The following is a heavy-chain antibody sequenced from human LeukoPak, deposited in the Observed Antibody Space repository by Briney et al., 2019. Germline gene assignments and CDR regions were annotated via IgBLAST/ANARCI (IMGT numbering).Heavy chain of an antibody. V-gene: IGHV5-51*01. CDR1: GYRFTSYW. Sequence: GESLKISFQGSGYRFTSYWIGWVRPMPGKGLGWMGIIYPGDSDTRYSPSFQGQVTISADKSISTAYLQWSSLKASDTALYYCARHSRPAAIYFDYWGQGTRVTVSS. D-gene: IGHD2-2*01. J-gene: IGHJ4*02. CDR3: ARHSRPAAIYFDY. CDR2: IYPGDSDT.